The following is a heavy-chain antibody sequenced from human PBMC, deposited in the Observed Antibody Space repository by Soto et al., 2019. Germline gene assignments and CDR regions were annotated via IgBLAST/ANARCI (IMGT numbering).Heavy chain of an antibody. CDR3: ARAQGSGFLVS. D-gene: IGHD3-10*01. CDR1: GGSITTSSYF. Sequence: PSETLSLTCTVSGGSITTSSYFWGWIRQPPGKGLEWIGDIYYVGSTFYNPSLKSRVTISVDTSKSQFSLNLNSVTAADTAVYYCARAQGSGFLVSWGQGTLVTVSS. CDR2: IYYVGST. J-gene: IGHJ4*02. V-gene: IGHV4-39*01.